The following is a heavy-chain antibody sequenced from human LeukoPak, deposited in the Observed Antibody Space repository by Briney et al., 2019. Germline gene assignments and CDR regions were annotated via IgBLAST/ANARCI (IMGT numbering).Heavy chain of an antibody. J-gene: IGHJ4*02. CDR2: IYTSGRT. CDR3: ARSKGSWSGSENYGFDY. V-gene: IGHV4-61*02. CDR1: GGSISSSSQY. D-gene: IGHD3-3*01. Sequence: SETLSLTCTVSGGSISSSSQYWSWIRQPAGKGLEWIGRIYTSGRTNYNPSLKSRVTISVDTPKKQFSLRLSSVTAADTAVYYCARSKGSWSGSENYGFDYWGQGTLVTVSS.